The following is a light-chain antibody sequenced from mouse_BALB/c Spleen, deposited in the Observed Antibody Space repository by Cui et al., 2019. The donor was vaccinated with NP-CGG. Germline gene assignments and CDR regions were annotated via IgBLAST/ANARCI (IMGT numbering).Light chain of an antibody. CDR3: ALWYSNHWV. CDR2: GTN. Sequence: QAVVTQQHAPTTSLGETVTLACRSNTGAVTTSNYANWVQEKPDHLFTGLIGGTNNRAPGVPARFSGSLIGDKAALTITGAQTEDEAIYFCALWYSNHWVFGGGTKLTVL. CDR1: TGAVTTSNY. J-gene: IGLJ1*01. V-gene: IGLV1*01.